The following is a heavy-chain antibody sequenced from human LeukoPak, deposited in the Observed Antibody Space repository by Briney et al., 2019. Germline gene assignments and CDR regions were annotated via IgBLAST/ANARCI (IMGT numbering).Heavy chain of an antibody. D-gene: IGHD6-19*01. CDR1: GFTFSSYA. Sequence: GGSLRLSCAASGFTFSSYAMHWVRQAPGKGLEWVAIISYDGSNKYYADSVKGRFTISRDNSKNTLYLQMNSLRAEDTAMYYCARVAVAGIPEYYFDYWGQGTLVTVSS. CDR3: ARVAVAGIPEYYFDY. CDR2: ISYDGSNK. V-gene: IGHV3-30*04. J-gene: IGHJ4*02.